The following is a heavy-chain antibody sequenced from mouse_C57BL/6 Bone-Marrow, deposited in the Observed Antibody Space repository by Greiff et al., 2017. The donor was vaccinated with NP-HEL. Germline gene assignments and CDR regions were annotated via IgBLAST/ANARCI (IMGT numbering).Heavy chain of an antibody. V-gene: IGHV5-17*01. Sequence: EVKVVESGGGLVKPGGSLKLSCAASGFTFSDYGMHWVRQAPEKGLEWVAYISSGSSTIYYADTVKGRFTFSRDNAKNTLFLQMTSLRSEDTAMYDCAREDGRTRFAYWGQGTLVTVSA. CDR3: AREDGRTRFAY. CDR2: ISSGSSTI. D-gene: IGHD1-1*02. J-gene: IGHJ3*01. CDR1: GFTFSDYG.